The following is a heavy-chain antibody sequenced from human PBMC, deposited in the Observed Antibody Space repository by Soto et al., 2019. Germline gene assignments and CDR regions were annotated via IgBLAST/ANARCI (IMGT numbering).Heavy chain of an antibody. J-gene: IGHJ5*02. CDR3: AKSLFIAAAGTFPRDWFDR. CDR1: GYTFTSYG. D-gene: IGHD6-13*01. CDR2: ISAYNGNT. V-gene: IGHV1-18*01. Sequence: QVPLVQSGAEVKKPGASVKVSCKASGYTFTSYGISWVRQAPGQGLEWMGWISAYNGNTNYAQKLQGRVTMTTDTSTSTAYMELRSLRSDDTAVYYCAKSLFIAAAGTFPRDWFDRWGQGTVVTVSS.